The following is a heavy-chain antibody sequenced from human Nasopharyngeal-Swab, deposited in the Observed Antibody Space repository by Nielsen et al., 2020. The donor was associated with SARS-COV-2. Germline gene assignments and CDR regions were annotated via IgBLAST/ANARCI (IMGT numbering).Heavy chain of an antibody. CDR3: AKDPARIVGAPTAAFDF. D-gene: IGHD1-26*01. CDR2: INWNSGSI. CDR1: GFTFDDYA. Sequence: SLKISCAASGFTFDDYAMHWVRHAPGKGLEWVSGINWNSGSIGYADSVKGRFTISRDNAKNFLYLQMNSLRPEDTALYYCAKDPARIVGAPTAAFDFWGQGTLVTVSS. J-gene: IGHJ4*02. V-gene: IGHV3-9*01.